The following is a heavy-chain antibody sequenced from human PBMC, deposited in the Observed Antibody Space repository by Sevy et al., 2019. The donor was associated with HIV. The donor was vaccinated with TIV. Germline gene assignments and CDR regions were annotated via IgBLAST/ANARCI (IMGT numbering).Heavy chain of an antibody. J-gene: IGHJ6*02. CDR3: AKAVVVPAAIRGATGAIRHSSYGMDA. V-gene: IGHV3-30*02. CDR2: IRYDGSNK. D-gene: IGHD2-2*01. CDR1: GFTFSSYG. Sequence: GGSLRLSCAASGFTFSSYGMHWVRQAPGKGLEWVAFIRYDGSNKYYADAVKGRFTISRDNSKNTLYLQINSLRAEDTAVYYCAKAVVVPAAIRGATGAIRHSSYGMDAWGQGTTVTVSS.